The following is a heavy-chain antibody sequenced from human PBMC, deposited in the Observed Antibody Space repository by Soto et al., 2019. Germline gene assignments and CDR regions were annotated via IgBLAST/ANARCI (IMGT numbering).Heavy chain of an antibody. V-gene: IGHV3-21*01. D-gene: IGHD3-22*01. CDR3: ARVADYYDSSGHLPVVD. CDR2: IISSGSFI. J-gene: IGHJ4*02. CDR1: GLAFSNGN. Sequence: XVSLSRSSAASGLAFSNGNMNWIRQAPGKGLEWVSSIISSGSFIYYADSVKGRFTISRDNAKNSLYLQMNSLRAEDTALYYCARVADYYDSSGHLPVVDSGQGTLVTVSS.